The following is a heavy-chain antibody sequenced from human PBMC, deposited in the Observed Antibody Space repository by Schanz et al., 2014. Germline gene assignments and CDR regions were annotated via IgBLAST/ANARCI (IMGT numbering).Heavy chain of an antibody. J-gene: IGHJ4*02. Sequence: QVQLVQSGADVKKPGSSVRVSCKASGGTFSRLTFSWVRQAPGQGLEWMGWITAYNGDTNYALKLQGRVTMTTDTSTGTAYMELRSLRSDDTAVYYCARGFDFWDRWGQGTLVIVSS. D-gene: IGHD3-3*01. CDR2: ITAYNGDT. CDR1: GGTFSRLT. CDR3: ARGFDFWDR. V-gene: IGHV1-18*01.